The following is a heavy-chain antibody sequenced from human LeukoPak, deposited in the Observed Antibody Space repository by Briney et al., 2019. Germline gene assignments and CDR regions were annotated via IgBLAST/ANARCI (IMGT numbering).Heavy chain of an antibody. J-gene: IGHJ3*02. D-gene: IGHD2-2*01. CDR1: GFTFSSYG. CDR2: IRYDGSNK. CDR3: AKEDGYCSSTSCYAFDI. V-gene: IGHV3-30*02. Sequence: GGSLRLSCAASGFTFSSYGMHWVRQAPGKGLEWVAFIRYDGSNKYYADSVKGRFTISRDNSKNTLYLQMNSLRAEDTAVYYCAKEDGYCSSTSCYAFDIWGQGTMVTVSS.